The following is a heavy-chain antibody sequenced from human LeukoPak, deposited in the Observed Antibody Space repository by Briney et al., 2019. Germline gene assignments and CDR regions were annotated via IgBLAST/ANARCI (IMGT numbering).Heavy chain of an antibody. CDR2: ISNDGSDE. D-gene: IGHD3-16*02. V-gene: IGHV3-30*01. Sequence: PGRSLRLSCAASGFTFSNYAMHWVRQAPGQGLEWVAIISNDGSDERSADSVEGRFTISRDNSKNTLYLQMNSLRADDTAVYYCARPTPGEFSFLIDYWGQGTLVTVSS. J-gene: IGHJ4*02. CDR3: ARPTPGEFSFLIDY. CDR1: GFTFSNYA.